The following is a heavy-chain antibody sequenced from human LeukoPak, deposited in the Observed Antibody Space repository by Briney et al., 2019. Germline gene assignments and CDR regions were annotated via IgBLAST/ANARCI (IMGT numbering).Heavy chain of an antibody. D-gene: IGHD3-10*01. J-gene: IGHJ6*02. CDR3: ARRGKTPGAYYGLDV. V-gene: IGHV5-51*01. CDR2: IYPGDSDT. Sequence: GESLKISCKVSGYNFTTYWIGWVRQVPGKGLEWMGVIYPGDSDTRYHPSFRGQVSISVDRSMTAAYLQWRSLKASDTAIYYCARRGKTPGAYYGLDVWGQGTAVIVS. CDR1: GYNFTTYW.